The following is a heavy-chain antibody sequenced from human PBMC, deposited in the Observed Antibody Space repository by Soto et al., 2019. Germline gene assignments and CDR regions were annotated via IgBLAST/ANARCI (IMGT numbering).Heavy chain of an antibody. J-gene: IGHJ6*02. CDR1: GFTFSSYS. CDR3: ARDEQVVVILGDYYYYGMDV. D-gene: IGHD3-3*01. CDR2: ISSSSSTI. V-gene: IGHV3-48*02. Sequence: GGSLRLSCAASGFTFSSYSMNWVRQAPGKGLEWVSYISSSSSTIYYADSVKGRFTISRDNAKNSLYLQMNSLRDEDTAVYYCARDEQVVVILGDYYYYGMDVWGQGTTVTVSS.